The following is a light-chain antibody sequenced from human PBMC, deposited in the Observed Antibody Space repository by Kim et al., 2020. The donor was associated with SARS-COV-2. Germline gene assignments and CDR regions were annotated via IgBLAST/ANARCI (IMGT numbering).Light chain of an antibody. CDR1: ESGRRNY. Sequence: QGERGTRTGRARESGRRNYVAWYQQKPGQEPRRGIYGESSRATGIPDRLSGSGWGTDFTITITRLEAEDFAVYYCKQYSSAPATCGQGTKVDIK. V-gene: IGKV3-20*01. CDR3: KQYSSAPAT. CDR2: GES. J-gene: IGKJ1*01.